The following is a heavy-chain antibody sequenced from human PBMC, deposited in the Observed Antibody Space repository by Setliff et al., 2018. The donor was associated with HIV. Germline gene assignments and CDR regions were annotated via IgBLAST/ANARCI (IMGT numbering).Heavy chain of an antibody. V-gene: IGHV4-39*01. Sequence: SETLSLTCSVSGGSISSDCCYWGWIRQPPGKGLEWIASIYYSGYTYSNPSLKSRVTISVDTSKNQFSPKLNSVTAADTAVYYCARRGTHGAFDIWGQGTMVTVSS. CDR3: ARRGTHGAFDI. CDR2: IYYSGYT. J-gene: IGHJ3*02. CDR1: GGSISSDCCY. D-gene: IGHD3-10*01.